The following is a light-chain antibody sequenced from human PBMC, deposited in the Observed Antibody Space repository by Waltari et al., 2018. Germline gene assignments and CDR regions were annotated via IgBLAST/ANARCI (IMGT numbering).Light chain of an antibody. Sequence: IVLTQSPGTLSLSPGERATLSCRASQSVSSSYLAWYQQKPGQAPRLLIYGASSRATGIPDRFSGSGSGTDFTLTISRLEPEDFAVYYCQQYGSSPAFGLGTKVDIK. V-gene: IGKV3-20*01. J-gene: IGKJ3*01. CDR3: QQYGSSPA. CDR2: GAS. CDR1: QSVSSSY.